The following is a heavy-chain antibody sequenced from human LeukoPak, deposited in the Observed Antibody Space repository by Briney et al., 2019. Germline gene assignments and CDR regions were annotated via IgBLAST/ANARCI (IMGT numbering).Heavy chain of an antibody. CDR2: IKSDGSRT. CDR1: GFTFSSYW. CDR3: ARLGAVAGTFDY. J-gene: IGHJ4*02. V-gene: IGHV3-74*01. Sequence: GESLRLSCAASGFTFSSYWMHWVRQAPGKGLVWVSRIKSDGSRTNYADSVKGRFTISRDNAKNTLYLQMNSLRAEDTAVYYCARLGAVAGTFDYWGQGTLVTVSS. D-gene: IGHD6-19*01.